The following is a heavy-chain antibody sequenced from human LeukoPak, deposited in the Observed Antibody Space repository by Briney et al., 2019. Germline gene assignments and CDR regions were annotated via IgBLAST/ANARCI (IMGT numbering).Heavy chain of an antibody. CDR1: GGTFISYA. Sequence: VKVSCKASGGTFISYAISWVRQAPGQGLEWMGGIIPIFGTANYAQKFQGRVTITADESTSTAYMELSSLRSEDTAVYYCAREMATIIGGEYFQHWGQGTLVTVSS. CDR2: IIPIFGTA. D-gene: IGHD5-24*01. V-gene: IGHV1-69*13. J-gene: IGHJ1*01. CDR3: AREMATIIGGEYFQH.